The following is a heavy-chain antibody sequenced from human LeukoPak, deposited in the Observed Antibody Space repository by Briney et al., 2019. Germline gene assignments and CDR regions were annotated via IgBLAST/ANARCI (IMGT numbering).Heavy chain of an antibody. Sequence: SVKVSCKASGYTFPSYFMHWVRQAPGQGLEWMGGIIPIFGTANYAQKFQGRVTITADESTSTAYMELSSLRSEDTAVYYCARGSLTAWSYFDYWGQGTLVTVSS. V-gene: IGHV1-69*13. CDR2: IIPIFGTA. CDR1: GYTFPSYF. J-gene: IGHJ4*02. D-gene: IGHD3-3*01. CDR3: ARGSLTAWSYFDY.